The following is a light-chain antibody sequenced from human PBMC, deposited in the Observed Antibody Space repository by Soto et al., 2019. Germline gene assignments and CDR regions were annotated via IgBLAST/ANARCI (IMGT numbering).Light chain of an antibody. CDR2: KAS. J-gene: IGKJ1*01. V-gene: IGKV1-5*03. CDR3: QQYNSYPWT. CDR1: QSISGW. Sequence: DIQMTQSPSTLSASVGDRVTITCRASQSISGWLAWYQQKPGKAPKLLIDKASSLESGVPSRLSGSGSGTEFTLTISSLQPDDFATYYCQQYNSYPWTFGQGTKVEIK.